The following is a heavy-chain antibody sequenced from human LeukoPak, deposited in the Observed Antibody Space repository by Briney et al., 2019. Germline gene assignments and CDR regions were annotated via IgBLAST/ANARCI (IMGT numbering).Heavy chain of an antibody. CDR2: ISASGGEI. Sequence: PGGSLRLSCAASGFTFNIHAMSWVRQAPGRGPEWVSSISASGGEIRYADSVRGRFTISRDNSKNTLYLRMDSLRVEDTATYYCSKGLIPGSIGYFDCWGQGTLVTVSS. D-gene: IGHD3-10*01. CDR1: GFTFNIHA. V-gene: IGHV3-23*01. CDR3: SKGLIPGSIGYFDC. J-gene: IGHJ4*02.